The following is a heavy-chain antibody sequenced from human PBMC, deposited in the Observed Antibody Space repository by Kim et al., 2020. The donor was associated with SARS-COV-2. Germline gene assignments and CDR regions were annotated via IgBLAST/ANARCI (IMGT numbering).Heavy chain of an antibody. V-gene: IGHV3-23*01. Sequence: SVKGRFTISRDNAKDTLYLQMNNLRAEDTAVYFCAKDGEYGSGGNCYYFDYWGQGTLVTVSS. D-gene: IGHD2-15*01. CDR3: AKDGEYGSGGNCYYFDY. J-gene: IGHJ4*02.